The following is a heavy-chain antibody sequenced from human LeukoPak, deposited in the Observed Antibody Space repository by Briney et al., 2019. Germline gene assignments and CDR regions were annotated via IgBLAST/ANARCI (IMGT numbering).Heavy chain of an antibody. CDR2: IIPILGIT. CDR3: ARAPEAGAFDI. Sequence: GASVKVSCKASGDTFNNYGISWVRQAPGQGLEWMGRIIPILGITNYAQNFQGRVTITADKSTSTAYMELSRLRSEDTAVYYCARAPEAGAFDIWGQGTMVTVSS. D-gene: IGHD6-13*01. V-gene: IGHV1-69*04. J-gene: IGHJ3*02. CDR1: GDTFNNYG.